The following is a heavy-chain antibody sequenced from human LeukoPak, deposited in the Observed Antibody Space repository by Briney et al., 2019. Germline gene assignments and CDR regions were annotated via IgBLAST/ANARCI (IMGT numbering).Heavy chain of an antibody. D-gene: IGHD1-7*01. CDR1: GFTFSSYT. Sequence: GRSLRLSCAASGFTFSSYTMHWVRQAPGKGLEWVSLISWDGGSTYYADSVKGRFTISRDNSKNSLYLQMNSLRTEDSALYYCANLNSVGYWGQGTLVTVSS. V-gene: IGHV3-43*01. CDR3: ANLNSVGY. CDR2: ISWDGGST. J-gene: IGHJ4*02.